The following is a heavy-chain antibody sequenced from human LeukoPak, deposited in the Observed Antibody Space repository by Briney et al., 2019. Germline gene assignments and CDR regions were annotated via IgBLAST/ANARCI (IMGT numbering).Heavy chain of an antibody. D-gene: IGHD3-3*01. CDR2: IYYSGST. Sequence: PSETLSLTCTVSGGSISSYYWSWIRQPPGKGLEWIGYIYYSGSTNYNPSLKSRVTISVDTSKNQFSLKLSSVTAADTAVYYCARDASDSYYDFWSGQGSAFDIWGQGTIVTVSS. V-gene: IGHV4-59*01. CDR3: ARDASDSYYDFWSGQGSAFDI. J-gene: IGHJ3*02. CDR1: GGSISSYY.